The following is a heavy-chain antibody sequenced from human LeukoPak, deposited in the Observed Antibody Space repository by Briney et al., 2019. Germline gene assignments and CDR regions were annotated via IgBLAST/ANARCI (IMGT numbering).Heavy chain of an antibody. Sequence: GGSLRLSCAASGFTFSNYGMSWVRQAPGKGLEWVSVISGRADSTYYADSVKGRFTISRDNSKNTLYLQMNSLRAEDTAVYYCAKQVGWYVDYWGQGALVTVSS. V-gene: IGHV3-23*01. J-gene: IGHJ4*02. D-gene: IGHD6-19*01. CDR1: GFTFSNYG. CDR2: ISGRADST. CDR3: AKQVGWYVDY.